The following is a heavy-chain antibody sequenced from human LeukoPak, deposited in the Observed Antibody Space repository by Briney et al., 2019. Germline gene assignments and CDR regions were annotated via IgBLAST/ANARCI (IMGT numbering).Heavy chain of an antibody. J-gene: IGHJ4*02. CDR3: ARDPAFYDSSGYYDY. D-gene: IGHD3-22*01. CDR2: ISSSSSYI. CDR1: GFTFSDSY. Sequence: PGGSLRLSCAASGFTFSDSYMTWIRQAPGKGLEWVSSISSSSSYIYYADSVKGRFTISRDNAKNSLYLQMNSLRAEDTAVYYCARDPAFYDSSGYYDYWGQGTLVTVSS. V-gene: IGHV3-11*06.